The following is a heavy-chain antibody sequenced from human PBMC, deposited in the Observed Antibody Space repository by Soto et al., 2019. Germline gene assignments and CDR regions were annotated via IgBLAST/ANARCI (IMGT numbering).Heavy chain of an antibody. D-gene: IGHD3-22*01. CDR1: GYTFKNYG. CDR2: IVPIFGTR. J-gene: IGHJ6*02. CDR3: ARPYEGGYSSNHHYYYALDV. V-gene: IGHV1-69*05. Sequence: QVQLVQSGAEVKKPGASVKVSCKASGYTFKNYGIIWVRQAPGQGLEWMGGIVPIFGTRNYAQKFQDRVTITTDESATTAHMELSNLRSEDTAVYYCARPYEGGYSSNHHYYYALDVWGQGTAVTVSS.